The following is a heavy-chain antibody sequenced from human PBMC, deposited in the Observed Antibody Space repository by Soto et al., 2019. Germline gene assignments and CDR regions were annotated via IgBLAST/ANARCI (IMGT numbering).Heavy chain of an antibody. J-gene: IGHJ5*02. Sequence: KVSCKASGYTFGNNDISWVRQATGQGLEWMGWMNPNSGNTGYAQKFQGRVSMTRNTSITTAYLELSSLRSDDTAIYYCARMATSGTLNWFDPWGQGTLVTVSS. CDR2: MNPNSGNT. V-gene: IGHV1-8*01. CDR1: GYTFGNND. CDR3: ARMATSGTLNWFDP.